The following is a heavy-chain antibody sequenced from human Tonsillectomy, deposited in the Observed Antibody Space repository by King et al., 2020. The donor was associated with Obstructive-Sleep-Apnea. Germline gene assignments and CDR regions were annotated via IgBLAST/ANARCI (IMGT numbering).Heavy chain of an antibody. Sequence: VQLVESGGVVVQPGGSLRLFCAASGFTFDDYAMHLVRQAPGKGLEWVSLISWEGCSTYYADSLKGRFTISRDNSKNSLYLQMNSLRAEDTALYYCAKDRTRSRFWYFDLWGRGTLVTVSS. V-gene: IGHV3-43D*03. D-gene: IGHD1-14*01. J-gene: IGHJ2*01. CDR1: GFTFDDYA. CDR2: ISWEGCST. CDR3: AKDRTRSRFWYFDL.